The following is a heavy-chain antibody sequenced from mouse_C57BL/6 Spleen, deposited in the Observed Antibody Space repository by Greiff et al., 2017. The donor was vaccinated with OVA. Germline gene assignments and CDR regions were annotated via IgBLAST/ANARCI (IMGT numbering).Heavy chain of an antibody. CDR3: ARSTTVVPDGYFDV. J-gene: IGHJ1*03. V-gene: IGHV1-39*01. CDR1: GYSFTDYN. D-gene: IGHD1-1*01. Sequence: EVQLQQSGPELVKPGASVKISCKASGYSFTDYNMNWVKQSNGKSLEWIGVINPNYGTTSYNQKFKGKATLTVDQSSSTAYMQLNSLTSEDSAVYYGARSTTVVPDGYFDVWGTGTTVTVSS. CDR2: INPNYGTT.